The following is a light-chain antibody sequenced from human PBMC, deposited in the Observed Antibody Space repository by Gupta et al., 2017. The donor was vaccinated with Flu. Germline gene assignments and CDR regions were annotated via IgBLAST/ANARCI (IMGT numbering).Light chain of an antibody. CDR1: NIGNKT. J-gene: IGLJ2*01. CDR2: DDR. V-gene: IGLV3-21*02. Sequence: SYVLTQPPSVSVAPGQPAKITCGGDNIGNKTGHRHQQKPAHVLLLVVYDDRDRAAATPERVSGSDSATTATLTIRRGEVGDEDDYFWQEWNSGSDLFGGGTKLTVL. CDR3: QEWNSGSDL.